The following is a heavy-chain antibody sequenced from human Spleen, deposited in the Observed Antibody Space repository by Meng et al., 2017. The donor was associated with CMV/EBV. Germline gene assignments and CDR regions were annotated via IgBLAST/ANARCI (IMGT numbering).Heavy chain of an antibody. V-gene: IGHV3-9*01. CDR3: AREKLWEPRGMDV. J-gene: IGHJ6*02. CDR1: GFTFDDYA. Sequence: SLKISCAASGFTFDDYAMHWVRQAPGKGLEWVSGISWNSGSIGYADSVKGRFTISRDNAKNSLYLQMNSLRAEDTAVYYCAREKLWEPRGMDVWGQGTTVTVSS. CDR2: ISWNSGSI. D-gene: IGHD1-26*01.